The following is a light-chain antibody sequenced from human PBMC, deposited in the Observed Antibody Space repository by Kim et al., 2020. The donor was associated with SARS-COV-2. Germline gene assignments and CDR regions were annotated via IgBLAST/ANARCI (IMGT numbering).Light chain of an antibody. Sequence: GKTVYMSCDRRRGSIDDNYVQWYQQRPGGVPATVICEYDQSPSGVSDRFSGSIDNASNSASLTISGLRTEDEADYYCQSYNRDNVLFGGGTQLTVL. CDR2: EYD. CDR1: RGSIDDNY. CDR3: QSYNRDNVL. V-gene: IGLV6-57*03. J-gene: IGLJ2*01.